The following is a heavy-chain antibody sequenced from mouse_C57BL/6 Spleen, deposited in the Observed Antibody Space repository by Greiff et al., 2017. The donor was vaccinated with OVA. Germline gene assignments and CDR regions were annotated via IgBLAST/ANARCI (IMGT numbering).Heavy chain of an antibody. CDR1: GFTFTSYW. D-gene: IGHD1-1*02. Sequence: QVQLQQSGAGLVRPGSSLKLSCTASGFTFTSYWMHWVKQTPIQGLEWIGNIETSDSATHYNQKFKDKSTMTEDKSSSTTYMQRSSLTSEDSAVCYCARSGSYWDLDVWGTGTTVTVSS. J-gene: IGHJ1*03. CDR3: ARSGSYWDLDV. V-gene: IGHV1-52*01. CDR2: IETSDSAT.